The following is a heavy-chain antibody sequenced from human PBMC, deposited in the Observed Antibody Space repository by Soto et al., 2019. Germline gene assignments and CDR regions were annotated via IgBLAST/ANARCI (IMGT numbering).Heavy chain of an antibody. J-gene: IGHJ4*02. CDR2: IYYSGST. D-gene: IGHD2-15*01. Sequence: PSETLSLTCSVSGGSISSGSYYWGWIRQPPGKGLEWIGYIYYSGSTYYNPSLRSRVTISVDTSKNQFSLKLSSVTAADTAVYYCARYGSGECNRGSCYSPFDYWGQGTLVTVSS. CDR1: GGSISSGSYY. CDR3: ARYGSGECNRGSCYSPFDY. V-gene: IGHV4-30-4*08.